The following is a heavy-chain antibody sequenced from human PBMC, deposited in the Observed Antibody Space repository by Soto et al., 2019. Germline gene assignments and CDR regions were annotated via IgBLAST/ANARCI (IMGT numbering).Heavy chain of an antibody. D-gene: IGHD3-16*01. CDR1: GFTFSANY. CDR2: IKNKANSDTT. J-gene: IGHJ4*02. CDR3: ARVPLGGPSGGRYLDD. V-gene: IGHV3-72*01. Sequence: EVQLVESGGGLVKHGGSLRLSCAASGFTFSANYMDGGRQAPGKGLEWVGRIKNKANSDTTEYAASVDGRFTISREDSPNSLDLQMNSLKTEDTAVYYCARVPLGGPSGGRYLDDWGQGSQVAVPS.